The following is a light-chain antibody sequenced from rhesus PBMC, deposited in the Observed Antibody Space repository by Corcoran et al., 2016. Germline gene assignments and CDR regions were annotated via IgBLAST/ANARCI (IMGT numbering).Light chain of an antibody. CDR3: QQRNSYPYS. V-gene: IGKV1-25*01. CDR2: KAS. Sequence: DIQMTQSPSSLSASVGDRVTITCRASQGISSYLAWYQQKPGKVPKLLIYKASTLQSGVPSRFSGSGSGTDFTRTISSLQPEDFATNYCQQRNSYPYSFGQGTKVEIK. J-gene: IGKJ2*01. CDR1: QGISSY.